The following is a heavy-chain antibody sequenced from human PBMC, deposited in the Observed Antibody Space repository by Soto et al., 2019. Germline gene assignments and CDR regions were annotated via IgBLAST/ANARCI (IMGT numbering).Heavy chain of an antibody. CDR2: IYYSGST. Sequence: SETLSLTCTVSVGSISSYYWSWIRQPPGKGLEWIGYIYYSGSTNYNPSLKSRVTISVDTSKNQFSLKLSSVTAADTAVYYCARGGSSSWYGNPPPYYYGMDVWGQGTTVTVSS. V-gene: IGHV4-59*01. D-gene: IGHD6-13*01. CDR3: ARGGSSSWYGNPPPYYYGMDV. CDR1: VGSISSYY. J-gene: IGHJ6*02.